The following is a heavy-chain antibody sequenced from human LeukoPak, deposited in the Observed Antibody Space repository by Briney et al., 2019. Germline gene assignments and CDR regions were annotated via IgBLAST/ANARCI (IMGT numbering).Heavy chain of an antibody. J-gene: IGHJ3*02. Sequence: GRSLRLSCAASGLTFSSYGMSWVRQAPGKGLEWVSAISGSGGSTYYADSVKGRFTISRDNSKNTLYLQMNSLRAEDTAVYYCASMLLRPAANINDAFDIWGQGTMVTVSS. D-gene: IGHD2-2*01. CDR3: ASMLLRPAANINDAFDI. CDR1: GLTFSSYG. CDR2: ISGSGGST. V-gene: IGHV3-23*01.